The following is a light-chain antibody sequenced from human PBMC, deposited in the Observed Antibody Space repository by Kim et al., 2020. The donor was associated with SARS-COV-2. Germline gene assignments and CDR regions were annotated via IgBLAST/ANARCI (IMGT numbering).Light chain of an antibody. V-gene: IGLV3-1*01. J-gene: IGLJ1*01. CDR3: QAWDSSTAV. CDR1: KLGDKY. CDR2: QDS. Sequence: VSPEQTASITCSGDKLGDKYACWYQQKPGQSPVVVIYQDSKRPSGIPERFSGSNSGNTATLTISGTQSMDEADYYCQAWDSSTAVFGTGTKVTVL.